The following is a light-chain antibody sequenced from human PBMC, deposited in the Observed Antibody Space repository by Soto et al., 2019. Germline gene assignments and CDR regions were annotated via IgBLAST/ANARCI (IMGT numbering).Light chain of an antibody. V-gene: IGLV2-14*01. CDR2: DVS. Sequence: QSALTQPASASGSPGQSITISCTGTSSDVGGYNYVSWYQQHPGKAPKFMIYDVSNRPSGVSNRFSGSKSGNTASLTISGLQAEDEADYYCSSYTTSNTRQIVFGTGTQLTVL. CDR3: SSYTTSNTRQIV. CDR1: SSDVGGYNY. J-gene: IGLJ1*01.